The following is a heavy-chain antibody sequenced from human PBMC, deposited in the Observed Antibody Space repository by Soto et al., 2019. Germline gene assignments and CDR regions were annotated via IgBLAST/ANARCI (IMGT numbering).Heavy chain of an antibody. CDR2: IYYSGST. D-gene: IGHD3-10*02. CDR1: GGSISSYY. J-gene: IGHJ2*01. CDR3: ARKLVRPPDWYFDL. V-gene: IGHV4-59*01. Sequence: QVQLQESGPGLVKPSETLSLTCTVSGGSISSYYWSWIRQPPGKGLEWIGYIYYSGSTNYNPSLKSRVTISVDTSKNQFSLKLSSVTAADTAVYYCARKLVRPPDWYFDLWGRGTLVTVSS.